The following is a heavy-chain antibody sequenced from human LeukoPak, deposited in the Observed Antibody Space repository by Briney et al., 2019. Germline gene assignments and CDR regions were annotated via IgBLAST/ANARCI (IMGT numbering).Heavy chain of an antibody. CDR1: GFTFSTYS. Sequence: GGSLRLSCAASGFTFSTYSMNWVRQAPGKGLEWVSSISSTSSYIYYADSLKGRFTISRDNAKNPLYLQIHSLRAEDTAMYYCARGATVTTDWYFDLWGRGTLVTVSS. J-gene: IGHJ2*01. D-gene: IGHD4-17*01. V-gene: IGHV3-21*01. CDR2: ISSTSSYI. CDR3: ARGATVTTDWYFDL.